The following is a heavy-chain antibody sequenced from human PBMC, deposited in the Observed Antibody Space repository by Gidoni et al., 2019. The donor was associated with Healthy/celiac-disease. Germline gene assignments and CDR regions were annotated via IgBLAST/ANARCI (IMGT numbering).Heavy chain of an antibody. J-gene: IGHJ4*02. D-gene: IGHD3-3*01. Sequence: QVQLVQSGAEVKKPGASVKVSCKASGYTFTSYGLSWVRQAPGQGLGWMGWISAYNSNTNDAQKLQGRVTMTTDTSTSTAYLELRSLRSDDTAVYYCARAADYDFWSGPPPHLDYWGQGTLVTVSS. V-gene: IGHV1-18*01. CDR1: GYTFTSYG. CDR2: ISAYNSNT. CDR3: ARAADYDFWSGPPPHLDY.